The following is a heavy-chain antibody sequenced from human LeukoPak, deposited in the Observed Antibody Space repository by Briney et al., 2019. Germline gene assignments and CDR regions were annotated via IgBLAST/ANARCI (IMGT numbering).Heavy chain of an antibody. V-gene: IGHV4-59*06. CDR3: ARGLNTDYFDY. CDR1: GGSISSYY. CDR2: IYYSGST. J-gene: IGHJ4*02. Sequence: SETLSLTCTVSGGSISSYYWSWIRQHPGKGLEWIGYIYYSGSTYYNPSLKSRVTISVDTSKNQFSLKLSSVTAADTAVYYCARGLNTDYFDYWGQGTLVTVSS.